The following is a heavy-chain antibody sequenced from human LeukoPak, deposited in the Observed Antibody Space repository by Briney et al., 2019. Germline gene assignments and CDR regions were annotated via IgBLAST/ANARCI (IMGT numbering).Heavy chain of an antibody. CDR3: ARDQYCSGGSCSQTLDY. CDR2: INISGST. J-gene: IGHJ4*02. V-gene: IGHV4-61*02. CDR1: GDSISSGTYY. Sequence: SETLSLTCTVSGDSISSGTYYWSWIRQPAGKGLEWIGRINISGSTNYNLSLKSRVTISVDTSKNQVSLKLSSVTAADTAVYYCARDQYCSGGSCSQTLDYWGQGTLVTVSS. D-gene: IGHD2-15*01.